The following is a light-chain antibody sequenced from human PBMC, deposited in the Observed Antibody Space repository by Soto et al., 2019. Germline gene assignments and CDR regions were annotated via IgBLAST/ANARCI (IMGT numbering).Light chain of an antibody. CDR3: AAWDDSLNTYV. V-gene: IGLV2-14*01. Sequence: QSVLTQPASVSGSPGQSITISCTGTNSDVGGYDRVSWYQHHPGKAPKLLIFEVYNRPSGISDRFSGSKSGDTASLTISGLQAEDEADYYCAAWDDSLNTYVFATGTKLTVL. CDR2: EVY. J-gene: IGLJ1*01. CDR1: NSDVGGYDR.